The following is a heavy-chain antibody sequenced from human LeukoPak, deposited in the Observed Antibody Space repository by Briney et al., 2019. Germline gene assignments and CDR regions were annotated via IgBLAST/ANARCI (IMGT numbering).Heavy chain of an antibody. CDR3: VTGDTATTSRYAFEF. CDR2: FYDTGSV. J-gene: IGHJ3*01. V-gene: IGHV4-4*07. Sequence: SETLSLTCSVSGASMKDYYWNWIRLSTGKGLEWIGQFYDTGSVIYNPSLKSRATLSVDTSKNHVYLKLTSVTAADTAVYYCVTGDTATTSRYAFEFWGPGTKVIVSS. CDR1: GASMKDYY. D-gene: IGHD6-13*01.